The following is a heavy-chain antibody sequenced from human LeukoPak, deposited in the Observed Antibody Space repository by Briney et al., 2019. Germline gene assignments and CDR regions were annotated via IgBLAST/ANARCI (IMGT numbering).Heavy chain of an antibody. CDR2: INHSGST. J-gene: IGHJ4*02. CDR1: GGSFSGYY. D-gene: IGHD2-2*01. CDR3: ARQLLYCSSTSCWPYFDY. Sequence: SQTLSLTCAVYGGSFSGYYWSWIRQPPGKGLEWIGEINHSGSTNYNPSLKSRVTISVDTSKNQFSLKLSSVTAADTAVYYCARQLLYCSSTSCWPYFDYWGQGTLVTVSS. V-gene: IGHV4-34*01.